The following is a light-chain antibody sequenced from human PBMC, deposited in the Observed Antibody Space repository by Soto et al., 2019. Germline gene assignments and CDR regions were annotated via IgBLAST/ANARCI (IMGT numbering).Light chain of an antibody. CDR2: EDN. CDR3: CAFVRSNALL. J-gene: IGLJ2*01. CDR1: SSDVGSYNL. Sequence: QSALTQPASVSGSPGQSITISCTGTSSDVGSYNLVSWYQHHPGKAPKFIIYEDNKRPSGVSNRFSGSKSGNTASLTISGLQAEDETDYYCCAFVRSNALLFGGETKVTVL. V-gene: IGLV2-23*01.